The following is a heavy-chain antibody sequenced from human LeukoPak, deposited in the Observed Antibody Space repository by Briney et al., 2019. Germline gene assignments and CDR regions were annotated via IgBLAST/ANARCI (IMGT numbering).Heavy chain of an antibody. CDR1: GGSISSGGYY. Sequence: SQTLSLTCTVSGGSISSGGYYWSWIRQPPGKGLEWIGYIYHSGSTYYNPSLKSRVTISVDRSKNQFSLKLSSVTAADTAVYYCARGDCSSTSCYAGGSFYYFDYWGQGTLVTVSS. V-gene: IGHV4-30-2*01. J-gene: IGHJ4*02. CDR2: IYHSGST. D-gene: IGHD2-2*01. CDR3: ARGDCSSTSCYAGGSFYYFDY.